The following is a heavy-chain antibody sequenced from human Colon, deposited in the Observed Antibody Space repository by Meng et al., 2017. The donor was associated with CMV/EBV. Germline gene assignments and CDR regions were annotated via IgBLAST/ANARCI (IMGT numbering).Heavy chain of an antibody. CDR3: GYSGYDQPGSYYYYGMDV. CDR1: GYTFNTYS. V-gene: IGHV1-18*01. CDR2: ISPYNGNT. Sequence: ASVKVSCKTSGYTFNTYSITWVRQAPGQGLEWMGLISPYNGNTRYAERLQDRVTMTTDTSTSTAYMELSSLRSEDTAVYYCGYSGYDQPGSYYYYGMDVWGQGTTVTVSS. D-gene: IGHD5-12*01. J-gene: IGHJ6*02.